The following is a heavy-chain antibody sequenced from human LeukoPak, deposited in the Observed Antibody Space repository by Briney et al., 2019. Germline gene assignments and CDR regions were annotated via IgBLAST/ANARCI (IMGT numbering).Heavy chain of an antibody. CDR3: ARKTFGTLQLLDY. J-gene: IGHJ4*02. V-gene: IGHV5-51*01. D-gene: IGHD5-18*01. CDR2: VYPGDSDT. Sequence: GEALKISCKGSGYSFTSYWIGWVRQMPGEGLEWMGIVYPGDSDTRYSPSFQGQVTISADKSISTAYLQWSSLKASDTAMYYCARKTFGTLQLLDYWGQGTLVTVSS. CDR1: GYSFTSYW.